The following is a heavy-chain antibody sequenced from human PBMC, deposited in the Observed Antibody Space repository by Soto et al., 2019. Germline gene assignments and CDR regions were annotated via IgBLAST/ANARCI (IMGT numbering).Heavy chain of an antibody. CDR2: ISYDGSNK. Sequence: QVQLVESGGGVVQPGRSLRLSCAASGFTFSSYGMHWVRQAPGKGLEWVAVISYDGSNKYYADSVKGRFTISRDNSKNTLYLQMNSLRAEDTAVYYCAKDRVETDDYWGQGTLVTVSS. CDR1: GFTFSSYG. J-gene: IGHJ4*02. CDR3: AKDRVETDDY. D-gene: IGHD2-15*01. V-gene: IGHV3-30*18.